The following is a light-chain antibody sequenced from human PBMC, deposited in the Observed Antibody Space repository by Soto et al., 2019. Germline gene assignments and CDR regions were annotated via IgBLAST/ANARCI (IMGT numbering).Light chain of an antibody. CDR2: GSS. CDR3: QQYGSSPPYT. CDR1: QSVSNNY. J-gene: IGKJ2*01. Sequence: EVVLTQSPGTLSLSPGERATLSCRASQSVSNNYLAWYQQKPGQSPKLLIFGSSDRATGIPDRFSGSGSGTDFTLTISSLEPEDCAVYYCQQYGSSPPYTFGQGTKLESK. V-gene: IGKV3-20*01.